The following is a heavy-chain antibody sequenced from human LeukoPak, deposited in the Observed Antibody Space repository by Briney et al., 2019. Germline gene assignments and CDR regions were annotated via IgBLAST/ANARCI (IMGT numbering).Heavy chain of an antibody. J-gene: IGHJ2*01. CDR3: AKDGPYYYDTPTYWYFDL. Sequence: GGSLRLSCAASGFTFSSYGMHWVRQAPGKGLEWVAVISYDGSNKYYADSVKGRFTISRGNSKNTLYLQMNSLRAEDTAVYYCAKDGPYYYDTPTYWYFDLWGRGTLVTVSS. CDR2: ISYDGSNK. D-gene: IGHD3-22*01. V-gene: IGHV3-30*18. CDR1: GFTFSSYG.